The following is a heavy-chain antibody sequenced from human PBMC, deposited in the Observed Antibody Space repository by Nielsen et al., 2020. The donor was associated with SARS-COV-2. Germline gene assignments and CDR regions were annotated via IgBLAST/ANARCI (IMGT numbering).Heavy chain of an antibody. J-gene: IGHJ4*02. CDR3: AKCDFDEVTTFGGTIQLWVELRYPNFDY. V-gene: IGHV3-15*01. D-gene: IGHD5-18*01. Sequence: WIRQPPGKGLEWVGRIKSKTDGGTTDYAAPVKGRFTISRDDSKNTLYLQMNSLRAEDTAVYYCAKCDFDEVTTFGGTIQLWVELRYPNFDYWGQGTLVTVSS. CDR2: IKSKTDGGTT.